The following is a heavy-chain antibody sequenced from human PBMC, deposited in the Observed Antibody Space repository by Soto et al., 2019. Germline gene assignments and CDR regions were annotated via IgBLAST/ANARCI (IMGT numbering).Heavy chain of an antibody. CDR1: GFTFSSYW. J-gene: IGHJ6*02. V-gene: IGHV3-74*01. Sequence: EVQLVESGGGLVQPGGSLRLSCAASGFTFSSYWMHWVRQAPGKGLVWVSRINIDGSSTSYADSVKGRFNTSSDNAKNTLYLQMNSLRAEDTAVYYCARQLPQYYYYGMDVWGQETTVTVSS. CDR3: ARQLPQYYYYGMDV. D-gene: IGHD2-2*01. CDR2: INIDGSST.